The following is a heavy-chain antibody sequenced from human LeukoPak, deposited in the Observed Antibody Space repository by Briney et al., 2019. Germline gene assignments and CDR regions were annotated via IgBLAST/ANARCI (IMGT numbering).Heavy chain of an antibody. CDR3: ASSSRGRMVHAFDI. Sequence: SQTLSLTCTVSGGSISSGSYYWSWIRQPAGKGLEWIGRIYTSGSTNYNPSLKSRVTISVDTSKNQFSLKLSSVTAADTAVYYCASSSRGRMVHAFDIWGQGTMVTVSS. CDR2: IYTSGST. V-gene: IGHV4-61*02. D-gene: IGHD6-6*01. J-gene: IGHJ3*02. CDR1: GGSISSGSYY.